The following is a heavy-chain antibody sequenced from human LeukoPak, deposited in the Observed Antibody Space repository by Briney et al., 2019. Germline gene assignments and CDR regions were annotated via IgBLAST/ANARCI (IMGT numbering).Heavy chain of an antibody. J-gene: IGHJ4*02. CDR1: GFTFSSYA. CDR2: ISGSGGST. V-gene: IGHV3-23*01. D-gene: IGHD2-21*02. Sequence: GGSLRLSCAASGFTFSSYAMSWVRQAPGKGLEWVSVISGSGGSTYYADSVKGRFTISRDNSKNTLYLQMNSLRAEDTAVYYCAKAPSGVTNFDYWGQGTLVTVSS. CDR3: AKAPSGVTNFDY.